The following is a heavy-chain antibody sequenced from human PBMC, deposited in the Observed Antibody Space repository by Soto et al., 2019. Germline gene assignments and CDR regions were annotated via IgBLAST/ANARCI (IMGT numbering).Heavy chain of an antibody. CDR1: GGTFSSYA. J-gene: IGHJ4*02. D-gene: IGHD3-22*01. CDR2: IIPIFGTA. CDR3: VYDSSGYYLFDY. V-gene: IGHV1-69*06. Sequence: SVKVSCKASGGTFSSYAISWVRQAPGQGLEWMGGIIPIFGTANYAQKFQGRVTITADKSTSTAYMELSSLRSEGTAVYYCVYDSSGYYLFDYWGQGTLVTVSS.